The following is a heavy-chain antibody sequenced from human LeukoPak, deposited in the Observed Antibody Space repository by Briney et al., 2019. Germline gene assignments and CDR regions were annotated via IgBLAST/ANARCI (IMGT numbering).Heavy chain of an antibody. D-gene: IGHD3-3*01. V-gene: IGHV4-59*01. J-gene: IGHJ6*03. CDR2: IYYSGST. Sequence: SETLSLTCAVYGGSFSAYYWSWIRQPPGKGLEWIGYIYYSGSTNYNPSLKSRVTISVDTSKNQFSLKLSSVTAADTAVYYCARTWGPTYDFWSGYSGHYYYYMDVWGKGTTVTVSS. CDR3: ARTWGPTYDFWSGYSGHYYYYMDV. CDR1: GGSFSAYY.